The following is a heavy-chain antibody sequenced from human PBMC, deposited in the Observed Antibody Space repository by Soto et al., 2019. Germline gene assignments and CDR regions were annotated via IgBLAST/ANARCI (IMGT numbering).Heavy chain of an antibody. D-gene: IGHD1-1*01. V-gene: IGHV5-51*01. CDR2: IYPGDSDA. CDR1: VYTFSGYW. CDR3: VVQQKLPWVNA. Sequence: GESLKISCKCSVYTFSGYWIGWVRQMSGKGLEWMGIIYPGDSDARYSPSFQGQVTISADESITTAYLQWDSLKASDTAIYYCVVQQKLPWVNAWGQGTLVTVSS. J-gene: IGHJ5*02.